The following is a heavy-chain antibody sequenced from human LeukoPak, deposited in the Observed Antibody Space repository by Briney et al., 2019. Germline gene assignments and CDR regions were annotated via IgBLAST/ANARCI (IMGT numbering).Heavy chain of an antibody. Sequence: GGSLRLSCAASGFSLSSYWMHWVRQAPGKGLVWVSRIKSDGSSTNYADSVKGRFTISRDNAKNTLYLQMNSLRAEDTAVYYCARDHDYGGNWFDPWGQGTLVTVSS. CDR3: ARDHDYGGNWFDP. V-gene: IGHV3-74*01. J-gene: IGHJ5*02. D-gene: IGHD4-23*01. CDR2: IKSDGSST. CDR1: GFSLSSYW.